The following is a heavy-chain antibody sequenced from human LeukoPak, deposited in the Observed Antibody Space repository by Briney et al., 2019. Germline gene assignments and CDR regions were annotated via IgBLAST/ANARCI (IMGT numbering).Heavy chain of an antibody. CDR2: VFYSGNT. Sequence: SEALSLPFSVSGGSITSYYWSWSRPPPGKGLEGGGYVFYSGNTRYNPSLGSRVTISMDTSKNQFSLKLNSVTAVDTAVYYCARRVPADTGNWFDLWGRGTLVSVSS. D-gene: IGHD2-15*01. J-gene: IGHJ5*02. CDR3: ARRVPADTGNWFDL. V-gene: IGHV4-59*08. CDR1: GGSITSYY.